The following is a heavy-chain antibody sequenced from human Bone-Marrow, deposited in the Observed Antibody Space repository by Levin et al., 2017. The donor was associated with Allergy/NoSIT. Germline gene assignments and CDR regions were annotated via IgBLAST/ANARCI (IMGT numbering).Heavy chain of an antibody. J-gene: IGHJ4*02. V-gene: IGHV3-7*04. Sequence: GGSLRLSCAASGFTFSSYWMSWVRQAPGKGLEWVANIKQDGSEKYYVDSVKGRFTISRDNAKNSLYLQMNSLRAEDTAVYYCARARYYYGSGSYSGGDYWGQGTLVTVSS. CDR2: IKQDGSEK. CDR3: ARARYYYGSGSYSGGDY. CDR1: GFTFSSYW. D-gene: IGHD3-10*01.